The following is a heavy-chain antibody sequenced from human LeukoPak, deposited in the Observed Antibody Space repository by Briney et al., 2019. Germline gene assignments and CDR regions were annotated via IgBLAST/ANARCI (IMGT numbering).Heavy chain of an antibody. CDR3: ASHDTYYYDSSSPFFDY. CDR1: GGSISSSSYC. J-gene: IGHJ4*02. Sequence: SETLSLTCTVSGGSISSSSYCWGWIRQPPGKGLEWIGSIYYSGSTYYNRSLKSRVTISVDTSKNQFSLKLSSVTAADTAVYYCASHDTYYYDSSSPFFDYWGQGTLVTVSS. CDR2: IYYSGST. D-gene: IGHD3-22*01. V-gene: IGHV4-39*01.